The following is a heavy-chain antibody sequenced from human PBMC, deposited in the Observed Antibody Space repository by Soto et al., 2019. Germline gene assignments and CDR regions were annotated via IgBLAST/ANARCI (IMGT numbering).Heavy chain of an antibody. J-gene: IGHJ4*02. D-gene: IGHD6-19*01. CDR2: IGGSGGGT. CDR1: GFTFSNYA. V-gene: IGHV3-23*01. Sequence: GGSLRLSCVASGFTFSNYAMSWVRQAPGKGLEWVSAIGGSGGGTYYADSVKGRFTISRDNSKNTLDLQMNTLRGEDTAVYYCAKEAVNPIFDSWGLGILVTVSS. CDR3: AKEAVNPIFDS.